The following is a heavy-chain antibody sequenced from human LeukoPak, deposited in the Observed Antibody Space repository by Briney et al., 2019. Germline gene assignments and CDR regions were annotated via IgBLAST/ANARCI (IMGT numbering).Heavy chain of an antibody. CDR3: ARDLFYDISGA. D-gene: IGHD3-9*01. Sequence: GGSLRLSCAASGFTFSSYWMHWVRQAPGEGLVWVSRINSDGSSTSYADSVKGRFTISRDNAKNTLYLQMNSLRAEDTAVYYCARDLFYDISGAWGQGTLVTVSS. CDR2: INSDGSST. J-gene: IGHJ5*02. CDR1: GFTFSSYW. V-gene: IGHV3-74*01.